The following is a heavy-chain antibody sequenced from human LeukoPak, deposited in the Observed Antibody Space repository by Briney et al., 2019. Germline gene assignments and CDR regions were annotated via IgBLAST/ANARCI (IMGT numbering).Heavy chain of an antibody. Sequence: SETLSLTCTVSGGSISSYYWSWIRQPPGKGLEWIGYIYYSGSTNYNPSLKSRVTISVDTSKNQFSLKLSSVTADDTAVYYCAGGGRITIFGVVINFDYWGQGTLVTVSS. D-gene: IGHD3-3*01. CDR2: IYYSGST. J-gene: IGHJ4*02. CDR3: AGGGRITIFGVVINFDY. CDR1: GGSISSYY. V-gene: IGHV4-59*01.